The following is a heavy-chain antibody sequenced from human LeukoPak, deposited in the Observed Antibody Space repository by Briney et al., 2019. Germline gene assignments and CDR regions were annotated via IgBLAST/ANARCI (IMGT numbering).Heavy chain of an antibody. V-gene: IGHV3-33*01. CDR1: GFTFSSYG. J-gene: IGHJ4*02. Sequence: GGSLRLSCAASGFTFSSYGMHWVRQAPGKGLEWVAVIWYDGSNKYYADSVKGRFTISRDNSKNTLYLQMNSLRAEDTAVYYCARIGGNSGSQDYWGQGTLVTVSS. CDR2: IWYDGSNK. CDR3: ARIGGNSGSQDY. D-gene: IGHD4-23*01.